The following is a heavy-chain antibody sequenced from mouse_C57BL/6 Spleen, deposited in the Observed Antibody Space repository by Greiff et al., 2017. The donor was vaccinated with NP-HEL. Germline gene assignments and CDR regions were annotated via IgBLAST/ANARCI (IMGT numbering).Heavy chain of an antibody. CDR1: GFSFNTYA. V-gene: IGHV10-1*01. Sequence: EVMLVESGGGLVQPKGSLKLSCAASGFSFNTYAMNWVRQAPGKGLDWVARIRSKSNNYATYYADSVKDRFTISRDDSESMLYLQMNNLKTEDTAMYYCVRLLYYDNYAMDYWGQGTSVTVSS. J-gene: IGHJ4*01. CDR3: VRLLYYDNYAMDY. CDR2: IRSKSNNYAT. D-gene: IGHD2-4*01.